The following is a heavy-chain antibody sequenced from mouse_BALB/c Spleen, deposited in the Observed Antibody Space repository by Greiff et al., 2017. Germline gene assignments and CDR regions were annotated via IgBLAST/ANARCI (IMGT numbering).Heavy chain of an antibody. J-gene: IGHJ3*01. CDR3: ARGDWFAY. V-gene: IGHV14-3*02. CDR1: GFNIKDTY. Sequence: EVKLVESGAELVKPGASVKLSCTASGFNIKDTYMHWVKQRPEQGLEWIGRIDPANGNTKYDPKFQGKASITADTSSNTAYLQLSSLTSEDTAVYYCARGDWFAYWGQGTLVTVSA. CDR2: IDPANGNT.